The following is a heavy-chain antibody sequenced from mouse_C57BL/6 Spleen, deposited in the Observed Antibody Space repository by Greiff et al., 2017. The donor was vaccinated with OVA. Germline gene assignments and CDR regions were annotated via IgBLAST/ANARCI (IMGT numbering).Heavy chain of an antibody. CDR1: GYTFTSYW. CDR2: IDPSDSYT. D-gene: IGHD3-3*01. J-gene: IGHJ1*03. CDR3: ARSGGTGSYWYFDV. Sequence: QQSCKASGYTFTSYWMHWVKQRPGHGLEWIGEIDPSDSYTNYNQKFKGKSTLTVDKSSSTAYMQLSSLTSEDSAVYYCARSGGTGSYWYFDVWGTGTTVTVSS. V-gene: IGHV1-69*01.